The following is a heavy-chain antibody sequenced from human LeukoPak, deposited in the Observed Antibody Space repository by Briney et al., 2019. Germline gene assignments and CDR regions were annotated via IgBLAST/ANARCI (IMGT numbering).Heavy chain of an antibody. J-gene: IGHJ4*02. CDR2: ISGSGGNT. Sequence: QSGGSLRLSCAASGFTFSSYAMSWVRQAPGKGLEWVSGISGSGGNTYHADSVKGRFTISRDNSKNTLYVQMNSLRAEDTAVYYCATEKGDSPDYWGQGTLVTVSS. D-gene: IGHD2-21*01. V-gene: IGHV3-23*01. CDR1: GFTFSSYA. CDR3: ATEKGDSPDY.